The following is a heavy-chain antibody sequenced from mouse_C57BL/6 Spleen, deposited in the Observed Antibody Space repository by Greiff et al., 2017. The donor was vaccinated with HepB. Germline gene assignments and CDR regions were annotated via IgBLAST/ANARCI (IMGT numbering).Heavy chain of an antibody. CDR3: ARWGLRPEYYFDY. V-gene: IGHV1-4*01. J-gene: IGHJ2*01. Sequence: VKLMESGAELARPGASVKMSCKASGYTFTSYTMHWVKQRPGQGLEWIGYINPSSGYTKYNQKFKDKATLTADKSSSTAYMQLSSLTSEDSAVYYCARWGLRPEYYFDYWGQGTTLTVSS. D-gene: IGHD2-4*01. CDR1: GYTFTSYT. CDR2: INPSSGYT.